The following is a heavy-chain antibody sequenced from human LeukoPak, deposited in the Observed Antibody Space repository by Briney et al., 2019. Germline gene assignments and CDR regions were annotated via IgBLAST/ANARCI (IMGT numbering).Heavy chain of an antibody. V-gene: IGHV1-69*05. J-gene: IGHJ3*02. CDR3: ARDLYSSSHDAFDI. CDR1: GGTFSSYA. CDR2: IIPIFGTA. Sequence: SVKVSCKASGGTFSSYAISWVRQAPGQGLEWMGGIIPIFGTANYAQKFQGRVTITTGESTSTAYMELSSLRSEDTAVYYCARDLYSSSHDAFDIWGQGTMVTVSS. D-gene: IGHD6-13*01.